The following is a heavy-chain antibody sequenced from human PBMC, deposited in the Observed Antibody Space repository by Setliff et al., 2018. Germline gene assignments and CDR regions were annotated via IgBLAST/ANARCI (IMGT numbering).Heavy chain of an antibody. J-gene: IGHJ4*02. Sequence: PSETLSLTCTVSGGSISSSSYYWSWIRQPPGKGLEWIGEINHSGNTNYNPSLKSRVTISVDTSKNQFALKLSSVTAADTAVYYCAANPGIAAGGDFDYWGQGILVTVSS. V-gene: IGHV4-39*06. CDR3: AANPGIAAGGDFDY. CDR1: GGSISSSSYY. CDR2: INHSGNT. D-gene: IGHD6-13*01.